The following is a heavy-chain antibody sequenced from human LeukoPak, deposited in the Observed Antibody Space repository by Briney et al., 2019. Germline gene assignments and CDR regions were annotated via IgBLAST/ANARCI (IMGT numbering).Heavy chain of an antibody. D-gene: IGHD5-18*01. CDR2: ISNSADTI. J-gene: IGHJ4*02. CDR1: GFAFSDHY. Sequence: GGSLRLSCAASGFAFSDHYMSWIRQAPGKALEWVSYISNSADTIYYADSVKGRFTISRDNAKRSVFLHMSSLRAEDTAVYYCASGYTYGYVQSFDYWGQGTLVTVSS. V-gene: IGHV3-11*01. CDR3: ASGYTYGYVQSFDY.